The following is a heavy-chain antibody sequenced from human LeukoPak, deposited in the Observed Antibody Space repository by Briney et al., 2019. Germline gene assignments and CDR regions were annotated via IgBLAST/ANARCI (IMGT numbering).Heavy chain of an antibody. J-gene: IGHJ5*02. CDR2: IYTSGST. D-gene: IGHD5-18*01. V-gene: IGHV4-61*02. Sequence: SETLSLTCTVSAASITSSSYYWNWILHPAVKGLEWIGRIYTSGSTNYNPSLKSRVTISVDTSKNQFSLKLSSVTAADTAVYYCARTGYSYGYWWFDPWGQGTLVTVSS. CDR1: AASITSSSYY. CDR3: ARTGYSYGYWWFDP.